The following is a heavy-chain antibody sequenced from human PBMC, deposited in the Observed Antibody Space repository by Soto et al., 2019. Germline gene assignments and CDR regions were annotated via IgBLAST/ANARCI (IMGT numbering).Heavy chain of an antibody. CDR3: ARVGTYYYGSGSYGKKYGMDV. CDR1: GGSISSGGYY. J-gene: IGHJ6*02. Sequence: SETLSLTCTVSGGSISSGGYYWSWIRQHPGKGLEWIGYIYYSGSTYYNPSLKSRVTISVDTSKNQFSLKLSSVTAADTAVYYCARVGTYYYGSGSYGKKYGMDVWGQGTTVTVSS. V-gene: IGHV4-31*03. CDR2: IYYSGST. D-gene: IGHD3-10*01.